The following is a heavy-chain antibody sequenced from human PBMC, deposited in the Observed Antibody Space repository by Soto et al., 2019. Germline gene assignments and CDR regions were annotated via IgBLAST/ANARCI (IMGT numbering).Heavy chain of an antibody. V-gene: IGHV3-23*01. J-gene: IGHJ4*02. Sequence: EVQLLDSGGGLAQPGGSLRLSCAASGFIFRTYAMNWVRQAPGKGLEWVSVMVGDGSSSDYADSVRGRFPISRDNSKNTRYLQMNNLRAEDTAVYYCAKDLRPDGRYDLDYWGQGTLVTVSS. D-gene: IGHD1-26*01. CDR2: MVGDGSSS. CDR1: GFIFRTYA. CDR3: AKDLRPDGRYDLDY.